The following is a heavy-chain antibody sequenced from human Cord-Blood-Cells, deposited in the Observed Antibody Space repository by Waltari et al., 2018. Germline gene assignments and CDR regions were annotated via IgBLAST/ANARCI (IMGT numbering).Heavy chain of an antibody. CDR2: IWYDGSNK. Sequence: QVQMVESGGGVVQPGRSLRLSCAASGFTFSTYGMHWVRQATGKGLEWVAVIWYDGSNKYYADSVKGRFTISRDNSKNTLYLQMNSLRAEDTAVYYCARDPYPQRYFDYWGQGTLVTVSS. V-gene: IGHV3-33*01. D-gene: IGHD6-25*01. J-gene: IGHJ4*02. CDR1: GFTFSTYG. CDR3: ARDPYPQRYFDY.